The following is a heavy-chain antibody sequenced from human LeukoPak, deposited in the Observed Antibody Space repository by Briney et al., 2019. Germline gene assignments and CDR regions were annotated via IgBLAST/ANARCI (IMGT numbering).Heavy chain of an antibody. V-gene: IGHV4-59*01. J-gene: IGHJ4*02. D-gene: IGHD2-2*01. Sequence: PSETLSLTCTVSGGSISSYYWSWIRQPPGKGLEWIGYIYYSGSTSYNPSLKSRVTISVDTSKNQFSLKLSSVTAADTAVYYCARGAVVVPALFDYWGQGTLVTVSS. CDR2: IYYSGST. CDR3: ARGAVVVPALFDY. CDR1: GGSISSYY.